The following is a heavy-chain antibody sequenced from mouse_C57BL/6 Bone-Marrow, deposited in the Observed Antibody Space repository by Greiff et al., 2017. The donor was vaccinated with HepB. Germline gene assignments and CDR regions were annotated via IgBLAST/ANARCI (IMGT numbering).Heavy chain of an antibody. CDR1: GYTFTSYG. D-gene: IGHD1-1*02. V-gene: IGHV1-81*01. J-gene: IGHJ3*01. Sequence: VKLMESGAELARPGASVKLSCKASGYTFTSYGISWVKQRTGQGLEWIGEIYPRSGNTYYNEKFKGKATMTADKSSSTAYMDLRSLTSEDSAVYFCARGGFWFAYWGQGTLVTVSA. CDR3: ARGGFWFAY. CDR2: IYPRSGNT.